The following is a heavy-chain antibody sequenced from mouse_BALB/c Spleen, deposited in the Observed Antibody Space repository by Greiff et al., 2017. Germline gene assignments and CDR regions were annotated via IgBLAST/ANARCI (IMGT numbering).Heavy chain of an antibody. V-gene: IGHV3-6*02. CDR1: GYSITSGYY. CDR2: ISYDGSN. CDR3: ARVHDGYSWFAY. J-gene: IGHJ3*01. Sequence: VQLKESGPGLVKPSQSLSLTCSVTGYSITSGYYWNWIRQFPGNKLEWMGYISYDGSNNYNPSLKNRISITRDTSKNQFFLKLNSVTTEDTATYYCARVHDGYSWFAYWGQGTLVTVSA. D-gene: IGHD2-3*01.